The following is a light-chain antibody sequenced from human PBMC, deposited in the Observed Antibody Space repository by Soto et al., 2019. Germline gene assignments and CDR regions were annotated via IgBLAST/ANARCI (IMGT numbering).Light chain of an antibody. J-gene: IGKJ2*01. CDR1: QSVSSY. CDR2: DAS. Sequence: DIVLTQSPATLSLSPGERATLSCRASQSVSSYLAWYQQTPGQAPRLLIYDASNRATGVPARFSGSGSGTDFTLTISSLWPEDSAVYYCHQRINWPRTFGQGTKLEIK. CDR3: HQRINWPRT. V-gene: IGKV3-11*01.